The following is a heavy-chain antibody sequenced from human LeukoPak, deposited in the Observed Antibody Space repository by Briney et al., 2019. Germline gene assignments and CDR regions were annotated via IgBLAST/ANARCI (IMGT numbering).Heavy chain of an antibody. CDR3: AKDRRSYGGTSFDS. CDR1: GFSFSNYG. Sequence: GGSLRLSCAASGFSFSNYGMSWVRQAPGEGLEWFSAISDSTWYADSVKGRFTISRDSSQNTVYLQMNSLRAEDTAVYYCAKDRRSYGGTSFDSWGQGTLVTVSS. CDR2: ISDST. D-gene: IGHD4-23*01. V-gene: IGHV3-23*01. J-gene: IGHJ4*02.